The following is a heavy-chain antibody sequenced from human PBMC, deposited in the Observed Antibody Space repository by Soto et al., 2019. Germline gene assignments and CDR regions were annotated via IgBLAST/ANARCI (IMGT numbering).Heavy chain of an antibody. Sequence: SETLSLTCTVSGGSISSYYWSWIRQPPGKGLEWIGYIYYSGSTNYNPSLKSRVTISVDTSKNQFSLKLSSVTAADTAVYYCARALKYDFWSGYFSWFDPWGQGTLVTVSS. CDR3: ARALKYDFWSGYFSWFDP. J-gene: IGHJ5*02. CDR1: GGSISSYY. CDR2: IYYSGST. D-gene: IGHD3-3*01. V-gene: IGHV4-59*01.